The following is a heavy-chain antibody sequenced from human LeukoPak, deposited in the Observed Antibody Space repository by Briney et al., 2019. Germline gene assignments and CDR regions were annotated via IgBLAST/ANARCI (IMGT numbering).Heavy chain of an antibody. J-gene: IGHJ4*02. CDR2: VYYTGST. CDR3: ARGFPYYDILTGYNYFDY. D-gene: IGHD3-9*01. V-gene: IGHV4-59*08. Sequence: SETLSLTCTVSGASTSGYYWSWIRQTPGKGLEWIGYVYYTGSTNYNPSLQSRVSITIDTSKNQFSLKLSSVTAADTAVYYCARGFPYYDILTGYNYFDYWGQGTLVTVSS. CDR1: GASTSGYY.